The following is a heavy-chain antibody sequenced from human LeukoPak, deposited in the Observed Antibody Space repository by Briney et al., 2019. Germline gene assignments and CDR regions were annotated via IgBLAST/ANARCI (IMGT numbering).Heavy chain of an antibody. D-gene: IGHD6-19*01. CDR3: ARGAVAYYYFDN. CDR1: GDSISSDY. J-gene: IGHJ4*02. V-gene: IGHV4-59*01. Sequence: SETLSLTCNVSGDSISSDYWSWIRQPPGKGLEWIGYMYYSGSTNYNPSLKSRVTISVDTSKNQFSLKLSSVTAADTAVYYCARGAVAYYYFDNWGQGTLVTVSS. CDR2: MYYSGST.